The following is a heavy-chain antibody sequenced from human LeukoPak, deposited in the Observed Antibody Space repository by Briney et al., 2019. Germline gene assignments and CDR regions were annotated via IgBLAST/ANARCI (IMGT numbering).Heavy chain of an antibody. J-gene: IGHJ4*02. CDR1: AASISNGDYY. CDR3: ARSPTYGVPGPVEFDY. Sequence: SETLSLTCSVSAASISNGDYYWSWLRQPPGKGLEWIGYIYYSGSTYFNPSLKSRVTMSMDTSKNQFSLKLTSVTAADTAVYYCARSPTYGVPGPVEFDYWGQGTLVTVST. V-gene: IGHV4-30-4*08. D-gene: IGHD4-17*01. CDR2: IYYSGST.